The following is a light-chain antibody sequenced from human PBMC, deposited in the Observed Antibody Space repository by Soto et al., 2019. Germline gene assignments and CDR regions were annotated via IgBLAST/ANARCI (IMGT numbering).Light chain of an antibody. Sequence: ELVLTQSAGTLSLSPGDRATLFCRASQSVSSTHLAWYHQKPGQAPRLLIYGASTRASGIPDRFSGSGSGTDFTLTISRLETEDFAVYYCHQYGSSPQTFGQGTKVDIK. CDR1: QSVSSTH. CDR3: HQYGSSPQT. J-gene: IGKJ1*01. V-gene: IGKV3-20*01. CDR2: GAS.